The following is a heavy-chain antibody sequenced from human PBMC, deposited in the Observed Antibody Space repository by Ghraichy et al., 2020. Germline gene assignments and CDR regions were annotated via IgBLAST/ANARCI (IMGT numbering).Heavy chain of an antibody. CDR2: INHSGST. CDR3: ARGTSLSRYGMDV. D-gene: IGHD3-16*01. CDR1: GGSFSGYY. J-gene: IGHJ6*02. V-gene: IGHV4-34*01. Sequence: SQTLSLTCAVYGGSFSGYYWSWIRQPPGKGLEWIGEINHSGSTNYNPSLKSRVTISVDTSKNQFSLKLSSVTAADTAVYYCARGTSLSRYGMDVWGQGTTVTVSS.